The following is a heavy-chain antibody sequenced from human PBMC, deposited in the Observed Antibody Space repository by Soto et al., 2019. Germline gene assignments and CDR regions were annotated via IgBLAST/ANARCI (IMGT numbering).Heavy chain of an antibody. CDR2: INPNSGGT. V-gene: IGHV1-2*04. CDR3: ARVNGSSPRNYYYGMDV. D-gene: IGHD6-13*01. J-gene: IGHJ6*02. Sequence: ASVKVSCKASGYTFTGYYMHWVRRAPGQGLEWMGWINPNSGGTNYAQKFQGWVTMTRDTSISTAYMELSRLRSDDTAVYYCARVNGSSPRNYYYGMDVWGQGTTITVSS. CDR1: GYTFTGYY.